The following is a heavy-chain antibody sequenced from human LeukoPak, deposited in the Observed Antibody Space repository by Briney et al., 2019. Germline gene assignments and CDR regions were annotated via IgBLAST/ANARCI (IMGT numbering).Heavy chain of an antibody. D-gene: IGHD2-15*01. J-gene: IGHJ5*02. V-gene: IGHV1-18*01. Sequence: ASVKVSCKASGYTFSSCGISWVRQAPGQGLEWLGWVSGANGITKYAQKFQGRVTMTTDTSTTTAYMGLTSLRSDDTAMYYCVRDWCCSGGSCNDCFDPWGQGTLVTVSS. CDR1: GYTFSSCG. CDR2: VSGANGIT. CDR3: VRDWCCSGGSCNDCFDP.